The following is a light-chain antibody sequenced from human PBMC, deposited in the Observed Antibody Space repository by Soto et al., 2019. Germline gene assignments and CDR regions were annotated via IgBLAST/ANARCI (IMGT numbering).Light chain of an antibody. CDR1: QSVSTY. Sequence: EIVLTQSPATLSLSPGERATLSCRASQSVSTYLAWYQQNPGQAPRLLTYDVSNRATGIPARFSGSGSETDFTLTLCSLEPEDVAVYYCMQRSFWPRTFGQGTKVEIK. CDR2: DVS. J-gene: IGKJ1*01. CDR3: MQRSFWPRT. V-gene: IGKV3-11*01.